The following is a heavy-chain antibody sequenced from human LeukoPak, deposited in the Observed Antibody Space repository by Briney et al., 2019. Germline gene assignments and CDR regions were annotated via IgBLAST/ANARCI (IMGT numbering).Heavy chain of an antibody. V-gene: IGHV4-61*01. CDR1: GGSASSGSYY. CDR2: IYYSGST. J-gene: IGHJ1*01. Sequence: SETLSLTCTVSGGSASSGSYYWSWIRQPPGKGLEWIGYIYYSGSTNYNPSLKSRVTISVDTSKNQFSLKLSSVTAADTAVYYCARGSDYYDSSGYPSPEYFQHWGQGTLVTVSS. D-gene: IGHD3-22*01. CDR3: ARGSDYYDSSGYPSPEYFQH.